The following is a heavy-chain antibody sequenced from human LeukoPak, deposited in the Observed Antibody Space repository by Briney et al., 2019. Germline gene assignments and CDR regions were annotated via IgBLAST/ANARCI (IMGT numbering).Heavy chain of an antibody. D-gene: IGHD6-19*01. Sequence: GGSLRLSCAASGFTFSSYWMPWVRQAPGKGLVWVSRINSDGSSTSYADSVKGRFTISRDNAKNTLYLQMNSLRAEDTAVYYCARRQYSSGWYYFDYWGQGTLVTVSS. J-gene: IGHJ4*02. CDR2: INSDGSST. CDR3: ARRQYSSGWYYFDY. V-gene: IGHV3-74*01. CDR1: GFTFSSYW.